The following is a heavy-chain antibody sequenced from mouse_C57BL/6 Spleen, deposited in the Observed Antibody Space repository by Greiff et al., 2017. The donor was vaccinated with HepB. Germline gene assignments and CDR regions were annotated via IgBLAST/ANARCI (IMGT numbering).Heavy chain of an antibody. CDR2: ISDGGSYT. J-gene: IGHJ2*01. CDR1: GFTLSSYA. D-gene: IGHD3-2*02. CDR3: ARDSSGYVGDY. Sequence: EVQGVESGGGLVKPGGSLKLSCAASGFTLSSYAMSWVRQTPEKRLEWVATISDGGSYTYYPDNVKGRFTISRDNAKNNLYLQMSHLKSEDTAMYYCARDSSGYVGDYWGQGTTLTVSS. V-gene: IGHV5-4*01.